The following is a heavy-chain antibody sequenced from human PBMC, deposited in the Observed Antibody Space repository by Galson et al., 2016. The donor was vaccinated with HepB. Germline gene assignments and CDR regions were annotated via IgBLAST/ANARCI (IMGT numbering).Heavy chain of an antibody. CDR3: AKDRLGYDSGGYPVFDY. J-gene: IGHJ4*02. D-gene: IGHD3-22*01. CDR2: ISWNSGRT. Sequence: SLRLSCAASGFRFDDHAMHWVRQAPGKGLEWVSGISWNSGRTGYGDSVKGRFTISRGDAKNSLFLQMNSLRADDTALYYCAKDRLGYDSGGYPVFDYWGQGTLVTVSS. V-gene: IGHV3-9*01. CDR1: GFRFDDHA.